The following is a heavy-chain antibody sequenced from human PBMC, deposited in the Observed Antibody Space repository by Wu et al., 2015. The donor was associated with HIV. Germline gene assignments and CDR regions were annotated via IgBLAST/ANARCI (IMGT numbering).Heavy chain of an antibody. V-gene: IGHV1-69*13. CDR3: ASSGFDSPGGNSDY. J-gene: IGHJ4*02. Sequence: QFHLVQSGAEVKKPGSSVKVSCKASGDTLTNFAISWVRHGPGQGPEWMGRILPMFGTTHYAQMFQGRITITADELTRIVYLQLNRLTSEDTAVYYCASSGFDSPGGNSDYWGQGTLVTVSS. CDR1: GDTLTNFA. D-gene: IGHD5-12*01. CDR2: ILPMFGTT.